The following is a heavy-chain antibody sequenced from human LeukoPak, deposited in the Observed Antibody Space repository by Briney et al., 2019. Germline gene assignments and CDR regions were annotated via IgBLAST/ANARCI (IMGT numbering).Heavy chain of an antibody. CDR1: GFTFSSYW. J-gene: IGHJ4*02. CDR3: GRAYVVSGYDFGIDY. Sequence: GGSLRLSCAASGFTFSSYWMHWVRQAPGKGLLWVSRINSDGSSTNYADSVKGRFTISRDNAKNTLYLQMNSLRVEDTAVYYCGRAYVVSGYDFGIDYWGQGTLVTVSS. D-gene: IGHD5-12*01. V-gene: IGHV3-74*01. CDR2: INSDGSST.